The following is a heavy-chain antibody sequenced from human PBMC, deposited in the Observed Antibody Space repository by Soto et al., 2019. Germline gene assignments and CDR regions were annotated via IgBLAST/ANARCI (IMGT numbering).Heavy chain of an antibody. Sequence: PGGSLRLSCAGSGFTFSSYAMHWVRQAPGKGLEWVAVISYDGSNKYYADSVKGRFTISRDNSKNTLYLQMNSLRAEDTAVYYCARSIQAYCGGDCYQGYWGQGTLVTVSS. CDR3: ARSIQAYCGGDCYQGY. V-gene: IGHV3-30-3*01. J-gene: IGHJ4*02. CDR2: ISYDGSNK. D-gene: IGHD2-21*02. CDR1: GFTFSSYA.